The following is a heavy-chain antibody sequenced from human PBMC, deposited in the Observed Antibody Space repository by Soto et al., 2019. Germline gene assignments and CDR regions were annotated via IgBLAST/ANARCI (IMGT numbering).Heavy chain of an antibody. CDR2: IYYDGST. CDR3: AKVVVAATRHTDFDS. CDR1: GGSINSNNYY. D-gene: IGHD2-15*01. J-gene: IGHJ4*02. V-gene: IGHV4-39*02. Sequence: ETLSLTCTVSGGSINSNNYYWAWIRQPPGKGLAWIASIYYDGSTYYNPSLKSRVSISVDTSKNHFSLKLSSATAADTAVYYCAKVVVAATRHTDFDSWGQGTLVTVSS.